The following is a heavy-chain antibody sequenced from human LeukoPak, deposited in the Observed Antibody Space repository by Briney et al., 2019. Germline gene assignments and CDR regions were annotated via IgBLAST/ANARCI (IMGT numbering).Heavy chain of an antibody. Sequence: SETLSLTCTVSGGSISSGDYYWSWIRQPPGKGLEWIGYIYYSGSTYYNPSLKSRVTISVDTSKNQFSLKLSSVTAADTAVYYCATSSAAAGTIDYWGQGTLVTVSS. CDR1: GGSISSGDYY. V-gene: IGHV4-30-4*01. J-gene: IGHJ4*02. CDR3: ATSSAAAGTIDY. CDR2: IYYSGST. D-gene: IGHD6-13*01.